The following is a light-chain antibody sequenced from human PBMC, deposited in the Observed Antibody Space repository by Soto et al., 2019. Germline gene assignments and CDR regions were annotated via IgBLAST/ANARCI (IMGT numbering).Light chain of an antibody. CDR1: SSDVGGYNY. CDR2: EVS. V-gene: IGLV2-14*01. CDR3: SSYTSSRAYV. J-gene: IGLJ1*01. Sequence: QSALTQPASVSGSPGQSITISCTGTSSDVGGYNYVSWYQQQSGKAPKLMIHEVSNRPSVVSNRFSGSKSGNTASLTISGLQAEDEADYYCSSYTSSRAYVFGSGTKVTVL.